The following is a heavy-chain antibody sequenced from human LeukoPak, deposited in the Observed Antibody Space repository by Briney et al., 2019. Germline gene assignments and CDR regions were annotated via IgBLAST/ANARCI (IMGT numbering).Heavy chain of an antibody. Sequence: GGSLTLSCAASGFTFSNAWMSWVRQAPGKGLEWVGRIQSKTDGSTKDYAAPVKGRFTISSDDSKNTLYLQMNSLKTEDTAVYYCTSKPMDYYGSGSLDYWGQGTLVTVSS. CDR2: IQSKTDGSTK. J-gene: IGHJ4*02. D-gene: IGHD3-10*01. V-gene: IGHV3-15*01. CDR1: GFTFSNAW. CDR3: TSKPMDYYGSGSLDY.